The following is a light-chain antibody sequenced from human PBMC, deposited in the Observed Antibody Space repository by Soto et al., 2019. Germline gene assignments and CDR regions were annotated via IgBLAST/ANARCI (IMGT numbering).Light chain of an antibody. J-gene: IGKJ2*01. V-gene: IGKV3-15*01. CDR2: GAS. Sequence: EIVMTQSPATLSVSPGERATLSCRASQSFSSNLAWYQQKPGQAPRLLIYGASTRDTGIPARFSGSGSGTEFTLTFSSLQSEDFAFYYCQQYNNLPPYTFGQGTKLEIK. CDR3: QQYNNLPPYT. CDR1: QSFSSN.